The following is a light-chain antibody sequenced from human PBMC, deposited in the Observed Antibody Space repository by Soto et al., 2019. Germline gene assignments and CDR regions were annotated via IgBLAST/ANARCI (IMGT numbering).Light chain of an antibody. Sequence: QAVVTQPPSASGTPGQRVTMSCSGSSSNVGSTSVYWFQQFPGTAPRVLIYRNNQRPSGVSDRFSGSKSGTSASLAISGLRSEDEGDYYCGAWDDSLSGWVFGGGTKLTVL. V-gene: IGLV1-47*01. CDR3: GAWDDSLSGWV. CDR2: RNN. CDR1: SSNVGSTS. J-gene: IGLJ3*02.